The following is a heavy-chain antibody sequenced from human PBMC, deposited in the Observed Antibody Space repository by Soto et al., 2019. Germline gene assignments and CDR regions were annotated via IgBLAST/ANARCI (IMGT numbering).Heavy chain of an antibody. CDR1: GFDFEDFA. CDR2: INSDGTDS. V-gene: IGHV3-43*01. D-gene: IGHD3-22*01. CDR3: AKALYYYDSSPLDP. Sequence: GGSLRLSCAAAGFDFEDFAMHWVRQAPGKGLEWVSLINSDGTDSYYMDSVRGRFTISRDNGKNSLYLQMDSLRPEDTAFYFCAKALYYYDSSPLDPWGQGTLVTVSS. J-gene: IGHJ5*02.